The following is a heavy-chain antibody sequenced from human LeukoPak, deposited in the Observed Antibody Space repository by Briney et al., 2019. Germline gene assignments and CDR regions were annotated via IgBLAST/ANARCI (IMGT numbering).Heavy chain of an antibody. CDR2: INGDGSST. Sequence: GGSLRLSCAASGFTFSGNWMNWVRQAPGKGLVWVSRINGDGSSTSYADSVKGRSTISRDNARNTLYLQMNSLRAEDTAVYYCASLGGITVTGPYDFDYWGQGTVVTVSS. CDR1: GFTFSGNW. CDR3: ASLGGITVTGPYDFDY. J-gene: IGHJ4*02. D-gene: IGHD1-20*01. V-gene: IGHV3-74*01.